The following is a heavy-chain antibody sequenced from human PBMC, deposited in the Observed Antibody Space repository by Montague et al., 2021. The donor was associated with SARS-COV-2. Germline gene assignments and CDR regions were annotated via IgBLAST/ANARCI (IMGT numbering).Heavy chain of an antibody. V-gene: IGHV6-1*01. CDR3: ARMPVGSEYYFDF. D-gene: IGHD6-19*01. Sequence: CAISGDSVSSNIATWNWIRQSPSRGLEWLGRTYYRSKWYNDYAESVKSRITIDPDTSKHQFSLHLNSVTPEDTAVYYCARMPVGSEYYFDFWGQGTLVTVSS. CDR2: TYYRSKWYN. J-gene: IGHJ4*02. CDR1: GDSVSSNIAT.